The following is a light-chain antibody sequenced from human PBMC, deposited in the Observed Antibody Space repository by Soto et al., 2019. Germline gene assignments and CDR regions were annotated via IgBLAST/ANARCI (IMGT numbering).Light chain of an antibody. V-gene: IGLV2-14*01. J-gene: IGLJ2*01. Sequence: QSALTQPASVSGSPGQSITISCTGTSSDVGGYNCVCWHQQHPGKAPKLMIYDVSNRPSGVSNRFSGSKSGNTASLTISGLQAEDEADYYCSSYTSSSTVVFGGGTKLTVL. CDR1: SSDVGGYNC. CDR2: DVS. CDR3: SSYTSSSTVV.